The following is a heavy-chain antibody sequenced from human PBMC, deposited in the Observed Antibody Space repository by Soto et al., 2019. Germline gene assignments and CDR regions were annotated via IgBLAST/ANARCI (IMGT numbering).Heavy chain of an antibody. J-gene: IGHJ6*02. CDR2: IYYSGST. D-gene: IGHD2-2*01. CDR3: ATTADCSSTSCSPYYYYGMDV. Sequence: ETLSLTCTVSGGSISSYYWSWIRQPPGKGLEWIGYIYYSGSTNYNPSLKSRVTISVDTSKNQFSLKLSSVTAADTAVYYCATTADCSSTSCSPYYYYGMDVWGQGTTVTVSS. CDR1: GGSISSYY. V-gene: IGHV4-59*01.